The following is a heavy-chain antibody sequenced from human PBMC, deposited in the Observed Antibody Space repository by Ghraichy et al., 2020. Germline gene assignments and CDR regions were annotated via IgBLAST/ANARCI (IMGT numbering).Heavy chain of an antibody. D-gene: IGHD2-2*01. CDR2: ISGSGGST. Sequence: GESLNISCAASGFTFSSYAMSWVRQAPGKGLEWVSAISGSGGSTYYADSVKGRFTISRDNSKNTLYLQMNSLRAEDTAVYYCAKARVVPAAMDVWGQGTTVTVSS. J-gene: IGHJ6*02. CDR1: GFTFSSYA. CDR3: AKARVVPAAMDV. V-gene: IGHV3-23*01.